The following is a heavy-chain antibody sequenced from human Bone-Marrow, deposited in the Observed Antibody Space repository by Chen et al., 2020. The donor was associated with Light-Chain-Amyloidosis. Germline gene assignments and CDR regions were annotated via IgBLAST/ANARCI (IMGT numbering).Heavy chain of an antibody. CDR3: ARMPGSLFRRRFDY. CDR1: GGSFSGYY. J-gene: IGHJ4*02. CDR2: INHSGST. D-gene: IGHD2-2*01. Sequence: VQLKKRGGGGAKEGENQALTCAVYGGSFSGYYWSWIRQPPGKGLEWIGEINHSGSTNYNPSLKSRVTISVDPSKNQFSLSLISVSSSFTSVYYCARMPGSLFRRRFDYWGQGTLVTVSS. V-gene: IGHV4-34*01.